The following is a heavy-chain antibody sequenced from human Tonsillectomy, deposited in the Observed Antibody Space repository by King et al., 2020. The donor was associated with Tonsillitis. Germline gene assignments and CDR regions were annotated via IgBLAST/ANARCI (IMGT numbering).Heavy chain of an antibody. CDR3: TRVGTDSRTLGAD. V-gene: IGHV3-72*01. CDR1: RFTFSDYY. Sequence: VQLVESGGGSVQPGGSLRLSCASSRFTFSDYYMDWVRQAPGKGLEWLGRIRNKVDSDTTEYAASVKGSFTISRDDSKNSLFLQMNSLKTEDSAVYWCTRVGTDSRTLGADWGQGTVVTVSS. CDR2: IRNKVDSDTT. J-gene: IGHJ4*02. D-gene: IGHD3-3*01.